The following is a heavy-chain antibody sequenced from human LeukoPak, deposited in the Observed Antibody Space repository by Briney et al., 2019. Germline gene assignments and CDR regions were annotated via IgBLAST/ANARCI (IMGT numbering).Heavy chain of an antibody. Sequence: GGSLRLSCAASGFTFSSYAMTWVRQAPGKGLEWVSVIAAGSGGIHYADSVKGRFTISRDNSKNTLYLQMNSLRAEDTAVYYCAKDHYDFWSGYHDYWGQGTLVTVSS. CDR1: GFTFSSYA. J-gene: IGHJ4*02. CDR3: AKDHYDFWSGYHDY. CDR2: IAAGSGGI. D-gene: IGHD3-3*01. V-gene: IGHV3-23*01.